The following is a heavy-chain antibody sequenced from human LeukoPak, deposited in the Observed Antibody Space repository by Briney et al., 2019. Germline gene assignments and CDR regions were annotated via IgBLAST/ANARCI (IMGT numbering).Heavy chain of an antibody. J-gene: IGHJ5*02. CDR2: IYYTGST. V-gene: IGHV4-39*01. Sequence: QPSETLSLTCTVSGDSISSTSYYWGWIRQPPGKGLGWIGSIYYTGSTSYNPALKSRVTMSIDTSKNQFSLKLSSVTAADTAVYYCARLSLLLWFGELRYNWFDPWGQGTLVTVSS. D-gene: IGHD3-10*01. CDR1: GDSISSTSYY. CDR3: ARLSLLLWFGELRYNWFDP.